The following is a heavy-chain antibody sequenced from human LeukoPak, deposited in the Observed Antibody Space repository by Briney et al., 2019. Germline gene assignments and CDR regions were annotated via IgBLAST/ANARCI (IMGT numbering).Heavy chain of an antibody. V-gene: IGHV4-4*07. CDR2: IYTSGST. D-gene: IGHD3-10*01. Sequence: SETLSLTCTVSGGSISDSYWSWIRQPAGKGLEWIGRIYTSGSTNYNPSLKSRVTMSLDTSKNQFSLNLSSVTAADTAVYYCAKHPWFGEFWYFDLWGRGTLVTVSS. CDR1: GGSISDSY. CDR3: AKHPWFGEFWYFDL. J-gene: IGHJ2*01.